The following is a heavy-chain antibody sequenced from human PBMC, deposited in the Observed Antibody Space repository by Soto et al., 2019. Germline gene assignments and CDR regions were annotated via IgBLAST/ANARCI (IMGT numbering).Heavy chain of an antibody. CDR1: GGSISRYY. V-gene: IGHV4-59*01. D-gene: IGHD3-10*01. CDR3: ARDPGSGSYYGWFDP. J-gene: IGHJ5*02. Sequence: SETLSLTCTVSGGSISRYYWNWIRQPPGKGLEWIGYIYYSGSTNYNPSLKSRVTKSVDTSKNQISLKLSFVTAADTAVYYCARDPGSGSYYGWFDPWGQGTLVTSPQ. CDR2: IYYSGST.